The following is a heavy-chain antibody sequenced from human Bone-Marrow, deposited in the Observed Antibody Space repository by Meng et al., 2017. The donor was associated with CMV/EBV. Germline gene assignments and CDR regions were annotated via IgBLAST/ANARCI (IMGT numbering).Heavy chain of an antibody. Sequence: GESLKISCAASGFTFSSYSMNWVRRAPGKGLEWVSYISSSSSTIYYADSVKGRFTISRDNAKNSLYLQMNSLRAEDTAVYYCARDLEAYDFWSGYNYYYYGMDVWGQGTTVTV. V-gene: IGHV3-48*04. D-gene: IGHD3-3*01. CDR3: ARDLEAYDFWSGYNYYYYGMDV. J-gene: IGHJ6*02. CDR1: GFTFSSYS. CDR2: ISSSSSTI.